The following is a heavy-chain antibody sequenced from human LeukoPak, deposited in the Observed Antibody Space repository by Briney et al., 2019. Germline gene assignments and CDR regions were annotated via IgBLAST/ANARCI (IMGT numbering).Heavy chain of an antibody. CDR3: ARHVNYYDSSGLTYWYFDL. CDR1: GGSISSSSYY. D-gene: IGHD3-22*01. V-gene: IGHV4-39*01. CDR2: IYYSGST. J-gene: IGHJ2*01. Sequence: SETLSLTCTASGGSISSSSYYWGWIRQPPGKGLEWIGSIYYSGSTYYNPSLKSRVTISVDTSKNQFSLKLSSVTAADTAVYYCARHVNYYDSSGLTYWYFDLWGRGTLVTVSS.